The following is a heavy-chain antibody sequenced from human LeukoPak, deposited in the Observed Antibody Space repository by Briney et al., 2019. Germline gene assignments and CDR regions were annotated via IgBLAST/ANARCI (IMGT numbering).Heavy chain of an antibody. D-gene: IGHD3-3*01. J-gene: IGHJ4*02. V-gene: IGHV3-7*01. CDR1: GFTFSSYW. Sequence: PGGSLRLSCAASGFTFSSYWMSWVRQAPGKGLGWVANIKQDGSEKYYVDSVKGRFTISRDNAKNSLYLQMNSLRAEDTAVYYCARDVHEGLRFLEWLPLEYWGQGTLVTVSS. CDR3: ARDVHEGLRFLEWLPLEY. CDR2: IKQDGSEK.